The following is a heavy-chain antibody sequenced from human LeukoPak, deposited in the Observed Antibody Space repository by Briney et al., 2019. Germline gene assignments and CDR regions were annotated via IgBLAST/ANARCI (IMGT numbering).Heavy chain of an antibody. D-gene: IGHD3-3*01. J-gene: IGHJ3*02. CDR1: GFTFSSYG. V-gene: IGHV3-33*01. Sequence: PGGSLRLSCAASGFTFSSYGMHWVRQAPGKGLEWVAVIWYDGSNKYYADSVKGRFTISRDNSKNTLYLQMNSLRAEDTAVYYCARERTPQRFFPSWAFDIWGQGTMVTVSS. CDR3: ARERTPQRFFPSWAFDI. CDR2: IWYDGSNK.